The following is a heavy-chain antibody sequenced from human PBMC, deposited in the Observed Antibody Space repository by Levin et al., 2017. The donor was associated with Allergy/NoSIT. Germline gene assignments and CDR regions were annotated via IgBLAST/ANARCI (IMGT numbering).Heavy chain of an antibody. V-gene: IGHV1-69*06. Sequence: GASVKVSCKASGGTFSSYAITWVRQAPGQGLEWMGGIFPVFGTANYAQKFQGRVTVTADKSTSTAYMELSSLRSEDTAVYYCARGSLGSGSYPNPYYYYYYMDVWGKGTTVTVSS. J-gene: IGHJ6*03. CDR2: IFPVFGTA. CDR1: GGTFSSYA. CDR3: ARGSLGSGSYPNPYYYYYYMDV. D-gene: IGHD3-10*01.